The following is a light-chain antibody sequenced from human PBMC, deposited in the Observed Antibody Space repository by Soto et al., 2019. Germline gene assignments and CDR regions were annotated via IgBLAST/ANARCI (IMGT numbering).Light chain of an antibody. Sequence: QSALTQPASVSGSPRQSITMSCTGTSSDIGGYNSVSWYQQHPGKAPKLMIFDVSTRPSGISNRFSGSKSGNTASLTISGLQAEDEADYYCSSYTTSSTLEVFGSGTKVTVL. V-gene: IGLV2-14*01. J-gene: IGLJ1*01. CDR1: SSDIGGYNS. CDR2: DVS. CDR3: SSYTTSSTLEV.